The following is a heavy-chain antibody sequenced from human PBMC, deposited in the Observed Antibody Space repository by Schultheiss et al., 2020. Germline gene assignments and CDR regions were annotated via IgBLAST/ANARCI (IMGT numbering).Heavy chain of an antibody. CDR2: MNPNSGNT. D-gene: IGHD6-25*01. Sequence: ASVKVSCKASGYTFTSYGISWVRQAPGQGLEWMGWMNPNSGNTGYAQKFQGRVTMTRNTSISTAYMELSSLRSEDTAVYYCARGDVAAYEYYYYYYMDVWGKGTTVTVSS. CDR1: GYTFTSYG. CDR3: ARGDVAAYEYYYYYYMDV. J-gene: IGHJ6*03. V-gene: IGHV1-8*02.